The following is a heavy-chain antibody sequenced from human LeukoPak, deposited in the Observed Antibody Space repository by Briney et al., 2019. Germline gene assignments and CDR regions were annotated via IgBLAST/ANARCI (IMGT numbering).Heavy chain of an antibody. CDR3: TTAEIYIVVVPAAPYFDY. Sequence: GGSLRLSCAASGFTFSNAWMSWVRQAPGKGLEWVGRIKSKTDGGTTDYAAPVKGRFTISRDDSKNTLYLQMNSLKTEDTAVYYCTTAEIYIVVVPAAPYFDYWGQGTLVTVSS. CDR2: IKSKTDGGTT. D-gene: IGHD2-2*01. J-gene: IGHJ4*02. CDR1: GFTFSNAW. V-gene: IGHV3-15*01.